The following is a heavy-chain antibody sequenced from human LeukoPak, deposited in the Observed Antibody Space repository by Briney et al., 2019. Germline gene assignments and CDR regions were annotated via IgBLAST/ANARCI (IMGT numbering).Heavy chain of an antibody. CDR2: IKQDGSEK. V-gene: IGHV3-7*01. Sequence: PGGSLRLSCAASGFTFSSYWMGWVRQAPGKGLEWVANIKQDGSEKYYVDSVKGRFTISRDNAKNSLYLQMNSLRAEDTAVYYCARNFRDYDFWSGYVYYYGMDVWGQGTTVTVSS. J-gene: IGHJ6*02. D-gene: IGHD3-3*01. CDR3: ARNFRDYDFWSGYVYYYGMDV. CDR1: GFTFSSYW.